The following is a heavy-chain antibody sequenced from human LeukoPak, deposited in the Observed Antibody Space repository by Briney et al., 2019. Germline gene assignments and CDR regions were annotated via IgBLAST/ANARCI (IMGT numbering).Heavy chain of an antibody. V-gene: IGHV3-73*01. CDR2: IDKKDKGYATAT. CDR1: GFTFSGSA. CDR3: TRDSGTYNWFDP. Sequence: GGSLRLSCAASGFTFSGSAIHWVRQSSGKGLEWVGQIDKKDKGYATATAYAASVKGRFTISRDDSINTVYLQMKSLKTEDTALYYCTRDSGTYNWFDPWGRGTLVTVSS. D-gene: IGHD1-26*01. J-gene: IGHJ5*02.